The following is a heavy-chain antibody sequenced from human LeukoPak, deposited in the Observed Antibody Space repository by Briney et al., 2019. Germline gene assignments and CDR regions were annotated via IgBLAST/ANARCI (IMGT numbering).Heavy chain of an antibody. J-gene: IGHJ6*02. Sequence: ASVKVSCKASGGTFSSYAISWVRQAPGQGLEWMGWISAYNGNTNYAQELQGRVTVTTDTSTSTAYMELRSLRSDDTAVYYCASQDCTNGVCYPLFGMDVWGQGTTVTVSS. V-gene: IGHV1-18*01. CDR1: GGTFSSYA. CDR3: ASQDCTNGVCYPLFGMDV. CDR2: ISAYNGNT. D-gene: IGHD2-8*01.